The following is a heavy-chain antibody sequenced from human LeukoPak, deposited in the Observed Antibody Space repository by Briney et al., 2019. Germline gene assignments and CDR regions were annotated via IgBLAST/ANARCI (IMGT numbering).Heavy chain of an antibody. CDR1: GGSFSGYY. Sequence: SETLSLTCAVYGGSFSGYYWSWIRQPPGKGLEWIGEINHSGGTNYNPSLKSRVTISVDTSKNQFSLKLSSVTAADTAVYYCARGPHDDYWGQGTLVTVSS. CDR2: INHSGGT. CDR3: ARGPHDDY. J-gene: IGHJ4*02. V-gene: IGHV4-34*01.